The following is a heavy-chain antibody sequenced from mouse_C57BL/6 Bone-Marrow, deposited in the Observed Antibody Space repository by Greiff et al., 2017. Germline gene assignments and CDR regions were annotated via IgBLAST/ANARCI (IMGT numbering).Heavy chain of an antibody. V-gene: IGHV1-15*01. CDR3: TRPSGDYYAMDY. CDR1: GYTFTDYE. CDR2: IDPETGGT. Sequence: SGAELVRPGASVTLSCKASGYTFTDYEMHWVKQTPVHGLEWIGAIDPETGGTAYNQKFKGKAILTADKSSSTAYMELRSLTSEDSAVYYCTRPSGDYYAMDYWGQGTSVTVSS. D-gene: IGHD3-1*01. J-gene: IGHJ4*01.